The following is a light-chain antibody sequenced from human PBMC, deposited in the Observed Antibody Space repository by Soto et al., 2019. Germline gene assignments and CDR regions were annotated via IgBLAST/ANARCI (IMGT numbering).Light chain of an antibody. CDR1: QSISSSY. Sequence: EIVLTQSPGTLSLSPGERASLSCRASQSISSSYLAWYQQKPGQAPRHLIYGASSRATGIPDRFSGGGSGTDFTLTISRLEPEDFAVYYSQQFGSSFGGGTKVEIK. CDR2: GAS. J-gene: IGKJ4*01. CDR3: QQFGSS. V-gene: IGKV3-20*01.